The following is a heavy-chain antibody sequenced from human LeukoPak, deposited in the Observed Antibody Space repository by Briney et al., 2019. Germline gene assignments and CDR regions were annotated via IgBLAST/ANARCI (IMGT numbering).Heavy chain of an antibody. CDR1: GGSISSYY. CDR3: ARQPRPYSGMLNWFDP. CDR2: IYTSGST. Sequence: PSETLSLTCTVSGGSISSYYWSWIRQPAGKGLEWIGRIYTSGSTNYNPSLKSRVTMSVDTSKNQFSLKLSSVTAADTAVYYCARQPRPYSGMLNWFDPWGQGTLVTVSS. J-gene: IGHJ5*02. V-gene: IGHV4-4*07. D-gene: IGHD1-26*01.